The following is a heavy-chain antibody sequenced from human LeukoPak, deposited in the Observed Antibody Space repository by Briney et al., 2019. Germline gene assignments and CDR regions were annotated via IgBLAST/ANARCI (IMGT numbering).Heavy chain of an antibody. CDR2: ITSNGGST. D-gene: IGHD3-22*01. J-gene: IGHJ5*01. Sequence: GGSLRLSCSASGFIFNNYAMHWVRQAPGKGLEYVSAITSNGGSTYYADSVKGRFTIPRDNSKNTLYLQMSSLRAEDTAVYYCVRIYSYSSGYYYDSWGQGTLVTVSS. CDR3: VRIYSYSSGYYYDS. V-gene: IGHV3-64D*06. CDR1: GFIFNNYA.